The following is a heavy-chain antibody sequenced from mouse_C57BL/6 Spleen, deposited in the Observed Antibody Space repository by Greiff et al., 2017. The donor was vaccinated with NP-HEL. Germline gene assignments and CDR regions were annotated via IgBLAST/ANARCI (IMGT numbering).Heavy chain of an antibody. D-gene: IGHD1-1*01. Sequence: VQLQQSGPVLVKPGASVKMSCKASGYTFTDYYMNWVKQSHGKSLEWIGVINPYNGGTSSNQKFKGKATLTVDKSSSTAYMELNSLTSEDSAVYYCALLLRLDYWGQGTTLTVSS. CDR2: INPYNGGT. V-gene: IGHV1-19*01. J-gene: IGHJ2*01. CDR1: GYTFTDYY. CDR3: ALLLRLDY.